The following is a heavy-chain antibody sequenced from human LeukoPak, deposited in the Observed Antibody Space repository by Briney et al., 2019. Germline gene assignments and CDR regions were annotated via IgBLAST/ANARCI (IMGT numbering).Heavy chain of an antibody. J-gene: IGHJ4*02. CDR3: ARDTDPPGYSYGYHY. CDR2: ISSSSSYI. CDR1: GFTFSSYS. Sequence: GSLRLSCAASGFTFSSYSMNWVRQAPGKGLEWVSSISSSSSYIYYADSVKGRFTISRDNAKNSLYLRMNSLRAEDTAVYYCARDTDPPGYSYGYHYWGQGTLVTVSS. V-gene: IGHV3-21*01. D-gene: IGHD5-18*01.